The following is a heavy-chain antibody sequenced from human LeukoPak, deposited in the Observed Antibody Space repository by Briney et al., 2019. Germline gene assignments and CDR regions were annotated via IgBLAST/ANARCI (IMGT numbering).Heavy chain of an antibody. Sequence: ASETLSLTCTVSGGSISSGSYYWSWIRQPAGKGLEWIGRIYTSGSTNYNPSLKSRVTISVDTSKNQFSLKLSSVTAADTAVYYCAREWGLLWFGEFPDWGQGTLVTVSS. CDR3: AREWGLLWFGEFPD. J-gene: IGHJ4*02. CDR1: GGSISSGSYY. D-gene: IGHD3-10*01. CDR2: IYTSGST. V-gene: IGHV4-61*02.